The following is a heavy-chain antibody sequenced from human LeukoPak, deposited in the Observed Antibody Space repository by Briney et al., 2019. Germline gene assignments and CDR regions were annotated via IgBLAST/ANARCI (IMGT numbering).Heavy chain of an antibody. CDR3: ARDRGYYYDSSGDGYFDY. CDR1: GFTFSSYW. D-gene: IGHD3-22*01. Sequence: GGSLRLSCAASGFTFSSYWMHWVRQAPGKGLVWVSRINSDGSSTSYADSVKGRFTISRDNAKNSLYLQMNSLRAEDTAVYYCARDRGYYYDSSGDGYFDYWGQGTLVTVSS. V-gene: IGHV3-74*01. J-gene: IGHJ4*02. CDR2: INSDGSST.